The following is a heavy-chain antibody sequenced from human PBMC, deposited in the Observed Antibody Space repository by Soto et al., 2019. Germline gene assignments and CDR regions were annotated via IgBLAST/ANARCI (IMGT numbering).Heavy chain of an antibody. V-gene: IGHV3-23*01. CDR1: EVTFASDD. CDR2: ITSVGGGA. J-gene: IGHJ3*01. CDR3: GQEARDSNCLGSFDL. D-gene: IGHD2-21*01. Sequence: GSLRLACVASEVTFASDDMDWVRQAPGKGLEWVSLITSVGGGADYADSVKGRFTISRDNSNNTLYLQMNSLRAEDTATDHCGQEARDSNCLGSFDLWHRQTMVTVSS.